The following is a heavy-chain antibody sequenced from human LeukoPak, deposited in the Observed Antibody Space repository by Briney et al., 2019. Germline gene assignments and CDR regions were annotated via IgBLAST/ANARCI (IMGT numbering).Heavy chain of an antibody. D-gene: IGHD2-21*01. CDR3: ARDSIRTRNFDY. J-gene: IGHJ4*02. Sequence: GGSLRLSCAASGFTFSSYSMIWVRQAPGKGLEWVSSISSSSSYIYYADSVKGRFTISRDNAKNSLYLQMNSLRAEDTAVYYCARDSIRTRNFDYWGQGTLVTVSS. V-gene: IGHV3-21*01. CDR1: GFTFSSYS. CDR2: ISSSSSYI.